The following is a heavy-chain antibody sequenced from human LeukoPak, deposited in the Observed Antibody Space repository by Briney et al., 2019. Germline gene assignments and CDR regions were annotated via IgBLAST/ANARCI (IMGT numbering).Heavy chain of an antibody. CDR1: GGTFSSYA. J-gene: IGHJ6*04. V-gene: IGHV1-69*01. CDR3: ARAETLLWFGDV. D-gene: IGHD3-10*01. Sequence: SVTVSCKASGGTFSSYAISWVRQAPGQGLEWMGGIIPIFGTANYPQKFQGRVTITADESTSTAYVELSSLRSEDTAVYYCARAETLLWFGDVWGKGTTVTVSS. CDR2: IIPIFGTA.